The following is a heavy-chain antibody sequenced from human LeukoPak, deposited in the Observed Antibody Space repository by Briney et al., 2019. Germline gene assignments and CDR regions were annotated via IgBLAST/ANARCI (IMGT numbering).Heavy chain of an antibody. CDR2: IIPIFGTA. CDR1: GGTFSSYA. CDR3: ARPRRIQGAQPFDY. V-gene: IGHV1-69*01. Sequence: SVKVSCKASGGTFSSYAISWVRQAPGPGLEWMGGIIPIFGTANYAQKFQGRVTITADESTSTAYMELSSLRSEDTAVYYCARPRRIQGAQPFDYWGQGTLVTVSS. D-gene: IGHD3-10*01. J-gene: IGHJ4*02.